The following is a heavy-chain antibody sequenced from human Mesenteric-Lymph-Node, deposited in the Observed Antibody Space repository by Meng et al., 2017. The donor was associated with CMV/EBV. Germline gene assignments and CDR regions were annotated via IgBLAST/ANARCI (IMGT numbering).Heavy chain of an antibody. Sequence: SGGTFSSYAISWVRQAPGQGLEWMGGVIPIFGTANYAQKFQGRVTITADESTSTAYMELSSLRSEDTAVYYCARFIAAVGPDWFDPWGQGTLVTVSS. J-gene: IGHJ5*02. CDR3: ARFIAAVGPDWFDP. D-gene: IGHD6-13*01. V-gene: IGHV1-69*01. CDR1: GGTFSSYA. CDR2: VIPIFGTA.